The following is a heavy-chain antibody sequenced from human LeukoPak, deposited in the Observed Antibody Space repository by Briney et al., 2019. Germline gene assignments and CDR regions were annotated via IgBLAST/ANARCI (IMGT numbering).Heavy chain of an antibody. V-gene: IGHV3-11*04. Sequence: KAGGSLRLSCAASGFSFSDYFMSWIRQAPGKGLEWVSYISSSGSTIYYADSVKGRFTISRDNAKNSLYLQMNSLRAEDTAVYYCARPLKGVANLYYYYYMDVWGKGTTVTVSS. J-gene: IGHJ6*03. D-gene: IGHD3-3*01. CDR1: GFSFSDYF. CDR3: ARPLKGVANLYYYYYMDV. CDR2: ISSSGSTI.